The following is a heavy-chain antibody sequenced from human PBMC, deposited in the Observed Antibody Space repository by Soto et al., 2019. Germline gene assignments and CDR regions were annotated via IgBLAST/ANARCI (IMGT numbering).Heavy chain of an antibody. CDR3: AKGKSPFDP. CDR1: GFSFGSYA. V-gene: IGHV3-23*01. J-gene: IGHJ5*02. Sequence: GGSLRLSCAASGFSFGSYALSWVRQAPGKGLEWVSVISGSDGSTYYADSVKGRFTISRDNSKSTLYLQMNSLRAEDTAVYYYAKGKSPFDPWGQGTLVTVSS. CDR2: ISGSDGST.